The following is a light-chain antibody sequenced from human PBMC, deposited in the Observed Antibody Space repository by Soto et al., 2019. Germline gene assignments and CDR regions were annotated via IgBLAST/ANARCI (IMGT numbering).Light chain of an antibody. V-gene: IGKV3-11*02. Sequence: EIVLTHSRATQCCAAEERSTRSWRASQSVSSYLAWYQQKPGQAPRLLIYDTSNRATGVPPRFSGSGSGRDFTLTISSLEPADLPVYSCQLRRQWPRNFRQGTRLDIK. CDR1: QSVSSY. J-gene: IGKJ2*02. CDR2: DTS. CDR3: QLRRQWPRN.